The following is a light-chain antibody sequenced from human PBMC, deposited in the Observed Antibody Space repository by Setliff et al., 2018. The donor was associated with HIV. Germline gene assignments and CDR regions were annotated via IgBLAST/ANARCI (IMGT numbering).Light chain of an antibody. V-gene: IGKV1-5*03. CDR2: KAS. J-gene: IGKJ1*01. Sequence: DIQMTQSPSTLSASVGDRVTITCRASQSIDTWLAWYQQKPGKAPKLLIYKASTLESGVPSRFSGSGSGTEFTLTISGLQPDDFATYYCQQYNAYSRAFGQGTKWISN. CDR3: QQYNAYSRA. CDR1: QSIDTW.